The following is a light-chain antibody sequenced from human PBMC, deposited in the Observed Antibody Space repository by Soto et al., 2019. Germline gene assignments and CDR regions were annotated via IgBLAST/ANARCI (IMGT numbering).Light chain of an antibody. Sequence: DIQINQSPSSLSASVGDRVTVTCQASQDISNRLNWYQQKPGKAPKLLIYDASNLETGVPSRFSGSRSGTDFKFIISSLQPEDVATYYCQQYDNLPITFAQGTRLEIK. J-gene: IGKJ5*01. CDR3: QQYDNLPIT. CDR2: DAS. V-gene: IGKV1-33*01. CDR1: QDISNR.